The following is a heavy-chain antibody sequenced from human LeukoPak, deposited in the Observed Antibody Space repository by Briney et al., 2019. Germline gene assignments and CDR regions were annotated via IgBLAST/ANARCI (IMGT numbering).Heavy chain of an antibody. CDR2: IYYSGST. V-gene: IGHV4-39*01. D-gene: IGHD3-10*01. CDR1: GGSINSSIYY. CDR3: ARMVRGVSYFDY. Sequence: PSETLSLTCTVSGGSINSSIYYWGWIRQPPGKGLEWIGNIYYSGSTYYNPSLKSRVTISVDTSKNQFSLKLRSVTAADTAVYYCARMVRGVSYFDYWGQGTLVTVSS. J-gene: IGHJ4*02.